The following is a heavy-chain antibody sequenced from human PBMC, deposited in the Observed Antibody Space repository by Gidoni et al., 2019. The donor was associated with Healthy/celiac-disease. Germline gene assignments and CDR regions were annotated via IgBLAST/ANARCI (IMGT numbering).Heavy chain of an antibody. Sequence: QGQLVQSGDEVKKPGASVKVSCKASCYTFTSYGISWVRQSPRQGFAWMGWISAYNGITNYAQKIQGRVTMTTDTCTSTAYMELRSLRSDDTGVYYCARVPDSSSSQLPDYWGQGTMVTVSS. J-gene: IGHJ4*02. CDR3: ARVPDSSSSQLPDY. CDR1: CYTFTSYG. CDR2: ISAYNGIT. D-gene: IGHD6-6*01. V-gene: IGHV1-18*01.